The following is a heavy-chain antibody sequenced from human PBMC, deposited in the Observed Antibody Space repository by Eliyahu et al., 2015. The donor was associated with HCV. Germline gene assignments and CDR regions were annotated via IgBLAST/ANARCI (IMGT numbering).Heavy chain of an antibody. D-gene: IGHD4-17*01. Sequence: EVQLVESGGGLVQPGGSLRLSCAASGFTFSIYDMHWVRQATGKGLEWVSSIGRTYDTDYSGSVKGRFSISRENAKNFLYLQMNSLRAGDTAVYYCARASYGANYFDYWGQGTLVTVSS. CDR3: ARASYGANYFDY. J-gene: IGHJ4*02. CDR2: IGRTYDT. V-gene: IGHV3-13*01. CDR1: GFTFSIYD.